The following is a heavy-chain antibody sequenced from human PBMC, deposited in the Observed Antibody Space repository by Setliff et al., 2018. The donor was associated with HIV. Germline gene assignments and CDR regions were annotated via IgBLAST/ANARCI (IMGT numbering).Heavy chain of an antibody. Sequence: ASVKVSCKASGYPFTSFGISWVRQAPGQGLEWMGWISTYNGKTNYVQNLQGRVTMTTDTSTSTVYLELRSLRSDDTAVYYCANSRHFSGDYSFDYWGQGTLVTVSS. CDR3: ANSRHFSGDYSFDY. D-gene: IGHD1-26*01. CDR1: GYPFTSFG. J-gene: IGHJ4*02. V-gene: IGHV1-18*01. CDR2: ISTYNGKT.